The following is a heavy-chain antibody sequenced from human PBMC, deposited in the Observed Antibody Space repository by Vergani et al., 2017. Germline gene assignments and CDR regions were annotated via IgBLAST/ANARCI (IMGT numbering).Heavy chain of an antibody. J-gene: IGHJ4*02. CDR1: GYTFTSYY. Sequence: QVQLVQSGAEVKKPGASVKVSCKASGYTFTSYYMHWVRQAPGQGLEWMGIINPSGGRTSYAQKFQGRVTMTRDTSTSTVYMELSSLRSEDTAVYYCARAATFRISVQSYYFDYWGQGTLVTVSS. CDR3: ARAATFRISVQSYYFDY. V-gene: IGHV1-46*01. CDR2: INPSGGRT. D-gene: IGHD3-16*01.